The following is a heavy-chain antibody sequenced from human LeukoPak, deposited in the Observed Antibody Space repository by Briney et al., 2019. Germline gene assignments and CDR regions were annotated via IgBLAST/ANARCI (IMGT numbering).Heavy chain of an antibody. J-gene: IGHJ4*02. CDR1: GGSISSSNYY. V-gene: IGHV4-61*05. D-gene: IGHD6-13*01. CDR2: IYYSGST. CDR3: ARGPTYSSSWYASDY. Sequence: SETLSLTCTVSGGSISSSNYYWGWIRQPPGKGLEWIGYIYYSGSTNYNPSLKSRVTISVDTSKNQFSLKLSSVTAADTAVYYCARGPTYSSSWYASDYWGQGTLVTVSS.